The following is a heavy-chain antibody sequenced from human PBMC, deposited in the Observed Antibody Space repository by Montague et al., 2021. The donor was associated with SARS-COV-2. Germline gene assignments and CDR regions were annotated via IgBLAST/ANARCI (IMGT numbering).Heavy chain of an antibody. CDR1: GGSISSYY. Sequence: SATLSLTCTVSGGSISSYYWSWIRQPPGKGLEWIGYIYYSGSTNYNPSLKSRDTISVDTSKNQFSLKLSSVTAADTAVYYGARGAGRGSGYGKYYYYYYGMDGWGQGNTVTVSS. CDR2: IYYSGST. CDR3: ARGAGRGSGYGKYYYYYYGMDG. D-gene: IGHD5-12*01. J-gene: IGHJ6*02. V-gene: IGHV4-59*01.